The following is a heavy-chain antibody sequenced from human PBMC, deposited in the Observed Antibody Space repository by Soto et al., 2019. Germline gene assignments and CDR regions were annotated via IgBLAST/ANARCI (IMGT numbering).Heavy chain of an antibody. CDR3: ARQSPDYLGSVGWFDP. J-gene: IGHJ5*02. D-gene: IGHD1-26*01. CDR2: IYYSGTT. CDR1: GGSISSSSSY. Sequence: TVSGGSISSSSSYWVWIRQPPGKGLEWIGSIYYSGTTYYNPSLKSRVTISVDTSKNQFSLKLRSVTAADTAVYYCARQSPDYLGSVGWFDPWGQGTLVTVSS. V-gene: IGHV4-39*01.